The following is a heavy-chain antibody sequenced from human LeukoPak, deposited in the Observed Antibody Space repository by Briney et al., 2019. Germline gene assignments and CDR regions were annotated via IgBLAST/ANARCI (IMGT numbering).Heavy chain of an antibody. CDR3: ARDRLPYGSGTNNWFDP. CDR1: GFTFSSYG. Sequence: GGSLRLSCAASGFTFSSYGMHWVRQAPGKGLEWVAVISDDGSNKYYADSVKGRFTISRDNSKNTLYLQMNSLRAEDTAVYYCARDRLPYGSGTNNWFDPWGQGTLVTVSS. CDR2: ISDDGSNK. V-gene: IGHV3-30*03. D-gene: IGHD3-10*01. J-gene: IGHJ5*02.